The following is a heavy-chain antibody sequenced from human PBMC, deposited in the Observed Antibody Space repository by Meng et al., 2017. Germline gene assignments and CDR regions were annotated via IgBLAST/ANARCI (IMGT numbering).Heavy chain of an antibody. D-gene: IGHD1-26*01. J-gene: IGHJ3*02. CDR3: TSRRGLGADDAFDI. Sequence: GESLKISCAASGFTFSGSVMHWVRQTSGKGLEWVGRIKTKANSYATTYAASVKGSFTISRDDSKNTAYLQMNSLKSEDTAVYYCTSRRGLGADDAFDIWGKGTKVTVSS. CDR1: GFTFSGSV. CDR2: IKTKANSYAT. V-gene: IGHV3-73*01.